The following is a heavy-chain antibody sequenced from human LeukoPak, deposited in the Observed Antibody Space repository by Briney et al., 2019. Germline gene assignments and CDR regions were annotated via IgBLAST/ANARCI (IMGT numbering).Heavy chain of an antibody. Sequence: GGSLRLSCVPCGFIVSSHWMIWVRQAPGRGLEWVADINEDGSDKYYVDSVKGRFTISRDNSKNSLYLQMNSLRTEDTALYYCAKDYYYGSGSYDYWGQGTLVTVSS. V-gene: IGHV3-7*03. CDR2: INEDGSDK. D-gene: IGHD3-10*01. CDR1: GFIVSSHW. J-gene: IGHJ4*02. CDR3: AKDYYYGSGSYDY.